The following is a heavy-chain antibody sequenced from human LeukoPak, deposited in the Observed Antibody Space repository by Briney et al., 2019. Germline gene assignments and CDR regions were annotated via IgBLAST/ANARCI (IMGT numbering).Heavy chain of an antibody. Sequence: GGSLRLSCAAAGFTFNKHGMHWVRQAPGKGLEWVSRMDNDGYNAIYADSVKARFTISRDNAKNTLYLQMNSLRAEDTAVYYCARDRPHNWFDPWGQGTLVTVSS. J-gene: IGHJ5*02. CDR1: GFTFNKHG. V-gene: IGHV3-74*01. CDR2: MDNDGYNA. CDR3: ARDRPHNWFDP.